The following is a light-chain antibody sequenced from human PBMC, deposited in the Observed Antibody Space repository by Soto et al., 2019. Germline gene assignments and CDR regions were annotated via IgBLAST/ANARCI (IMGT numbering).Light chain of an antibody. J-gene: IGLJ1*01. CDR3: GSWDSSLTANV. V-gene: IGLV1-51*01. CDR2: DDI. Sequence: HSVLTQPPSVSAAPGQKVTISCSGTTSNVANNFVSWYQQFPGKAPKLLIYDDIRRPSGIPDRFSASKSGTSATLGITGLQTGDEADYYCGSWDSSLTANVFGTGTKVTVL. CDR1: TSNVANNF.